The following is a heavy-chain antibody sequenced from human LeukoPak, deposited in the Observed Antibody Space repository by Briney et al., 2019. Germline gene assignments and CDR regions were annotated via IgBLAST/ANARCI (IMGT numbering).Heavy chain of an antibody. Sequence: PGGSLRLSCAASGFTFSSYEMNWVRQAPGKGLEWVSYISSSGSTIYYADSVKGRLTISRDNAKNSLYLQMNSLRAEDTAVYYCARTSLYGSGSYHDYWGQGTLVTVSS. CDR2: ISSSGSTI. V-gene: IGHV3-48*03. CDR1: GFTFSSYE. D-gene: IGHD3-10*01. CDR3: ARTSLYGSGSYHDY. J-gene: IGHJ4*02.